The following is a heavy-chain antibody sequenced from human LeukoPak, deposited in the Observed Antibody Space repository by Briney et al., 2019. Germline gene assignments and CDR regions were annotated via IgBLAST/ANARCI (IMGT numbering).Heavy chain of an antibody. D-gene: IGHD3-10*01. CDR2: IYYSGST. V-gene: IGHV4-59*01. Sequence: SETLSLTCTVSGGSISSYYWSWIRQPPGKGLEWIGYIYYSGSTNYNPSLKSRVTISVDTSKNQFSLKLSSVTAADTAVYYCARAPPDYYDSGSYYPFDPWGQGTLVTVSS. J-gene: IGHJ5*02. CDR3: ARAPPDYYDSGSYYPFDP. CDR1: GGSISSYY.